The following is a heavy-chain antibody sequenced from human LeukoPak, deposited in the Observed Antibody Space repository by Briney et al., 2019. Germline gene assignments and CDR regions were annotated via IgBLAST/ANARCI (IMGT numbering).Heavy chain of an antibody. CDR3: ARDLDSSGYDWGY. CDR2: ISYDGSNK. J-gene: IGHJ4*02. D-gene: IGHD5-12*01. CDR1: GFTFSSYA. Sequence: GGSLRLSCAASGFTFSSYAMHWVRQAPGKGLEWVAVISYDGSNKYYADSVKGRFTIPRDNAKNSLYLQMNSLRAEDTAVYYCARDLDSSGYDWGYWGQGTLVTVSS. V-gene: IGHV3-30-3*01.